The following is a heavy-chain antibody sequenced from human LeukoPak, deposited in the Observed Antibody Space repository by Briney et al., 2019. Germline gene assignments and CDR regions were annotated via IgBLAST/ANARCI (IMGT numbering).Heavy chain of an antibody. CDR2: IRYDGSNE. J-gene: IGHJ4*02. Sequence: GESLKISCAASGFTFSSHGMHWVRQAPGKGLEWVSFIRYDGSNEYYGDSVKGRFTISRDNSKNTLYMQMNSLRGEDTAVYYCVRDNDFWSGYYSPTRGYFDYWGQGTLVTVSS. CDR3: VRDNDFWSGYYSPTRGYFDY. V-gene: IGHV3-30*02. CDR1: GFTFSSHG. D-gene: IGHD3-3*01.